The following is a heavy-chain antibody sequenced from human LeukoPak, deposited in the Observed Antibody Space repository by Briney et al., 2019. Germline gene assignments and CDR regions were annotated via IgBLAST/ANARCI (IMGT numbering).Heavy chain of an antibody. CDR2: IYYSGST. CDR3: ARVLSGPLYLMDV. V-gene: IGHV4-59*01. J-gene: IGHJ6*02. CDR1: GGSISSYY. D-gene: IGHD2/OR15-2a*01. Sequence: SETLSLTCTVSGGSISSYYWSWIRQPPGKGLEWIGYIYYSGSTNYNASLKSRVTISVDTSKNQFSLKLSSVTAADTAVYYCARVLSGPLYLMDVWGQGTTVTVSS.